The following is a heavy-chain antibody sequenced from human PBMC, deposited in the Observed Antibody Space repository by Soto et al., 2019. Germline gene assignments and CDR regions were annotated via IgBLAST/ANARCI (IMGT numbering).Heavy chain of an antibody. D-gene: IGHD5-18*01. CDR1: GYTFTGYY. J-gene: IGHJ4*02. CDR3: ARDGDTAMVTVFDY. V-gene: IGHV1-2*02. Sequence: ASVKVSCKASGYTFTGYYMHRVRQAPGQGLEWMGWINPNSGGTNYAQKFQGRVTMTRDTSISTAYMEVSRPRSDDTTVYYCARDGDTAMVTVFDYWGQGTLVTVSS. CDR2: INPNSGGT.